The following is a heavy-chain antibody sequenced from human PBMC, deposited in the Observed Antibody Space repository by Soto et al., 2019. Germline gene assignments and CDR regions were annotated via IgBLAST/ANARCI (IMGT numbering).Heavy chain of an antibody. CDR1: GGSISSGGYS. J-gene: IGHJ3*02. V-gene: IGHV4-30-2*01. CDR2: IYHSGST. CDR3: ASGGVLVAANDAFDI. Sequence: QLQLQESGSGLVKPSQTLSLTCAVSGGSISSGGYSWSWIRQPPGKGLEWIGYIYHSGSTYYNPSLKSRVTISVDRSKNQFSLKLCSVTAADTAVYYCASGGVLVAANDAFDIWGQGTMVTVSS. D-gene: IGHD2-15*01.